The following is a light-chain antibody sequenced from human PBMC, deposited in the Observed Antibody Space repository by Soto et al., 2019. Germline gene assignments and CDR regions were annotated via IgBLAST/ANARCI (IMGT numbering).Light chain of an antibody. CDR1: SSDVGGYKY. V-gene: IGLV2-14*01. CDR2: EVS. CDR3: SSYTSSSTPWV. J-gene: IGLJ3*02. Sequence: QSVLTQPPSASGSPGQSVTISCTGTSSDVGGYKYVSWYQQLPGKAPKLMIFEVSHRPSGVSNRFSGSKSGNTASLTISGLQAEDEADYYCSSYTSSSTPWVFGGGTKLTVL.